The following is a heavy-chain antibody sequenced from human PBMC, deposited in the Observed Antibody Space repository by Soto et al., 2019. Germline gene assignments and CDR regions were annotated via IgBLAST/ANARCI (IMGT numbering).Heavy chain of an antibody. CDR1: GFTFSSYG. J-gene: IGHJ4*02. D-gene: IGHD2-2*01. CDR3: ARGGGSDIAVVPAAYFDY. V-gene: IGHV3-33*01. Sequence: GGSLRLSCAASGFTFSSYGTPWVRQAPGKGLERVAVIWYDGSNKYYADTVKGRFTIPRDNSKNTLYLQMNSLRAEDTAVYYCARGGGSDIAVVPAAYFDYWGQGTLVTVAS. CDR2: IWYDGSNK.